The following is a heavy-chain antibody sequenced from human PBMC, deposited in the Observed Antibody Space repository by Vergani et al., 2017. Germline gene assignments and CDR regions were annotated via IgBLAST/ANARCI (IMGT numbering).Heavy chain of an antibody. D-gene: IGHD4/OR15-4a*01. V-gene: IGHV3-33*01. CDR2: IWYDGSNK. CDR3: AANFDF. J-gene: IGHJ4*02. CDR1: GFTFSNYG. Sequence: QVQLVESGGGVVQPGRSLRLSCAGSGFTFSNYGIHWVRQAPGKGLEWVAVIWYDGSNKYYADSVKGRFSVSRDNPKNTVYLQMNSLRAEDTAVYYCAANFDFWGQGTLVTVSS.